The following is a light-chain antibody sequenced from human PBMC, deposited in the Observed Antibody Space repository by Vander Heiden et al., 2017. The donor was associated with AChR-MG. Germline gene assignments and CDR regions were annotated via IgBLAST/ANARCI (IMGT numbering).Light chain of an antibody. CDR1: QSISSW. V-gene: IGKV1-5*03. J-gene: IGKJ1*01. CDR2: KAS. CDR3: QQYNSYSQT. Sequence: DIQMNQSPSTLSASVGDRVTITCRASQSISSWLAWYQQKPGKAPKLLIYKASSLESGVPSRFSGSGSGTDFTLTISSLQPDDFATYYCQQYNSYSQTFGQGTKVEIK.